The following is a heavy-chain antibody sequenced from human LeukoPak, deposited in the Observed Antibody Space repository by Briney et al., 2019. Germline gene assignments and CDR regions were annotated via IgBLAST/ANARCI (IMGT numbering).Heavy chain of an antibody. CDR1: GFTFSSYG. CDR2: IRYDGSNK. D-gene: IGHD3-16*01. Sequence: AGGSLRLSCAASGFTFSSYGMHWVRQAPGKGLEWVAFIRYDGSNKYYADSVKGRFTISRDNSKNTLYLQINSLRAEDTAVYFCAKDRLGGPYFFHYWGQGTLVTVSS. V-gene: IGHV3-30*02. J-gene: IGHJ4*02. CDR3: AKDRLGGPYFFHY.